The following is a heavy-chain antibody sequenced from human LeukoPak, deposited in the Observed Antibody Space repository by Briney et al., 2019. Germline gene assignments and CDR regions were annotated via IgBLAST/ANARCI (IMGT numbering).Heavy chain of an antibody. J-gene: IGHJ5*02. CDR3: ARGYGSGSHNWFDP. CDR2: ISSCSSYI. D-gene: IGHD3-10*01. V-gene: IGHV3-21*01. Sequence: PGGSLRLSCAASGFTFSSYSMNWVRQAPGKGLEWVSSISSCSSYIYYADSVKGRFTISRDNAKNSLYLQMNSLRAEDTAVYYCARGYGSGSHNWFDPWGQGTLVTVSS. CDR1: GFTFSSYS.